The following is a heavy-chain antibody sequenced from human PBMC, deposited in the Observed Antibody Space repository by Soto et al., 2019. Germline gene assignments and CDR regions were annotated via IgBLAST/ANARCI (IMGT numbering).Heavy chain of an antibody. V-gene: IGHV3-23*01. J-gene: IGHJ3*01. CDR1: GFTFGTYA. Sequence: GGSLRLSCAASGFTFGTYAMSWVRQAPGKGLEWVSGISGRGTTFYADSVKGRFTISRDNSKNTVHLEMNNLRAEDMAFYYCATRWGGGGSFDFWGQGTMVTVSS. D-gene: IGHD3-16*01. CDR3: ATRWGGGGSFDF. CDR2: ISGRGTT.